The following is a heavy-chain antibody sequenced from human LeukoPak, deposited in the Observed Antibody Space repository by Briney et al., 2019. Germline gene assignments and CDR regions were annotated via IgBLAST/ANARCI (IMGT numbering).Heavy chain of an antibody. CDR1: GYTFTSYY. Sequence: ASVKVSCKASGYTFTSYYMHWVRQAPGQGLEWIGIINPSGGSTSYAQKFQGRVTMTRDTSTSTVYMELSSLRSEDTAVYYCARFPYSVVRGAKPIYYFDYWGEGTLVTLSP. CDR2: INPSGGST. J-gene: IGHJ4*02. V-gene: IGHV1-46*01. CDR3: ARFPYSVVRGAKPIYYFDY. D-gene: IGHD3-10*01.